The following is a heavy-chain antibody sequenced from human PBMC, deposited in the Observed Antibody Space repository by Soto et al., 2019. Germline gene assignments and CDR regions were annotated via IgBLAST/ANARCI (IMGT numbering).Heavy chain of an antibody. D-gene: IGHD5-12*01. CDR3: ARGGVATYYYYGMDV. CDR2: ISSSSSYI. V-gene: IGHV3-21*01. Sequence: GGSLRLSCAASGFTFSSYSMNWVRQAPGKGLEWVSSISSSSSYIYYADSVKGRFTISRDNAKNSLYLQMNSLRAEDTAVYYCARGGVATYYYYGMDVWVQGTTVTAS. CDR1: GFTFSSYS. J-gene: IGHJ6*02.